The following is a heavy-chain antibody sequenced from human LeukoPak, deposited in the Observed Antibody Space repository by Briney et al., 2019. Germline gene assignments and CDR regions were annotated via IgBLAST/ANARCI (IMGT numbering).Heavy chain of an antibody. CDR2: IYYSGST. CDR3: ARRLLFSWFDP. CDR1: GGSISSGGYY. V-gene: IGHV4-31*03. Sequence: PSQTLSLTCTVSGGSISSGGYYWSWNRQDPGKGLEWIGYIYYSGSTYYNPSLKSRVTISVDTSKNQFSLKLSSVTAADTAVYYCARRLLFSWFDPWGQGTLVTVSS. J-gene: IGHJ5*02. D-gene: IGHD2-21*02.